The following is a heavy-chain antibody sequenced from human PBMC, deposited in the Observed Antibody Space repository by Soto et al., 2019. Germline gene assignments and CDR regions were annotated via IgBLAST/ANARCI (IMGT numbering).Heavy chain of an antibody. CDR2: IYYSGST. V-gene: IGHV4-31*03. J-gene: IGHJ5*02. CDR1: GGSISSGDYY. CDR3: ARWWSGSRQGFDP. D-gene: IGHD3-3*01. Sequence: QVQLQESGPGLVKPSQTLSLTCTVSGGSISSGDYYWSWIRQHPGKGLEWIGYIYYSGSTYYNPSINGRVXISVDTSKNQFSLKLSSVTAADTAVYYCARWWSGSRQGFDPWGQGTLVTVSS.